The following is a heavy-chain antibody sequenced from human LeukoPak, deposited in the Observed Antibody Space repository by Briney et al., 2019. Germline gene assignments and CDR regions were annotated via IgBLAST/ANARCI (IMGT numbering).Heavy chain of an antibody. CDR1: GDSISSSSYY. V-gene: IGHV4-39*01. Sequence: SGALSLTCWVSGDSISSSSYYWGWIRQPPGKGLEWLGRIYYSGSTYSIPSVTSRVTISVDTSKTQFSLKLSSLTAADTAVYYCARLEYNYDSSGYYDAFDIWGQGTMVTVSS. J-gene: IGHJ3*02. CDR3: ARLEYNYDSSGYYDAFDI. D-gene: IGHD3-22*01. CDR2: IYYSGST.